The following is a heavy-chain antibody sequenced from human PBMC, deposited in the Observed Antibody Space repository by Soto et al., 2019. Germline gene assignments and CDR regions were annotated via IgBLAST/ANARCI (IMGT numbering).Heavy chain of an antibody. J-gene: IGHJ4*02. CDR3: ASGERRDGYNGILDY. CDR1: GGSISSGGYY. CDR2: IYYSGST. V-gene: IGHV4-31*03. Sequence: SETLSLTCTVSGGSISSGGYYWSWIRQHPGKGLEWIGYIYYSGSTYYNPSLKSRVTISVDTSKNQFSLKLSSVTAADTAVYYCASGERRDGYNGILDYWGQGTLVTVSS. D-gene: IGHD2-8*01.